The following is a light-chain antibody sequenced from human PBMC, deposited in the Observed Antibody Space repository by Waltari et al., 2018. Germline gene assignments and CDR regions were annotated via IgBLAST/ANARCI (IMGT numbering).Light chain of an antibody. V-gene: IGLV2-14*03. Sequence: QSALTQPASVSGSPGQSITISCTGTSSDVGGYNYVSCYQQNPGKAPKLMIYDVSNRPSGVSNRFSGSKSGNTASLTISGLQAEDEADYYCSSYTSSFIYVFGTGTKVTVL. CDR2: DVS. CDR1: SSDVGGYNY. J-gene: IGLJ1*01. CDR3: SSYTSSFIYV.